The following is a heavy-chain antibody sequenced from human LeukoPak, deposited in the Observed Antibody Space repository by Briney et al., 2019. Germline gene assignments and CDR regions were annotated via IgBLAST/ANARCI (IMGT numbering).Heavy chain of an antibody. CDR1: GYTFTSYA. V-gene: IGHV1-3*01. CDR2: INAGNGNT. D-gene: IGHD6-19*01. CDR3: ARRIAVAGTQVFDY. Sequence: ASVKVSCKASGYTFTSYAMHWVRQAPGQRLEWMGWINAGNGNTKYSQKFQGRVTITRDTSASTAYMELSSLRSEDTAVYYCARRIAVAGTQVFDYWGQGTLVTVSS. J-gene: IGHJ4*02.